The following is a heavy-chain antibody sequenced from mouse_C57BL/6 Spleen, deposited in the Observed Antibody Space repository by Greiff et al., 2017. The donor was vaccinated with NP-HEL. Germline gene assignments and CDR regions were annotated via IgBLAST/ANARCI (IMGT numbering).Heavy chain of an antibody. J-gene: IGHJ1*03. V-gene: IGHV1-4*01. CDR3: ARAGGSGYYWDVDV. Sequence: VQLQQSGAELARPGASVKMSCKASGYTFTSYTMHWVKQRPGQGLEWIGYINPNSGYTKYNQKFKGKATLTADKSSSTAYMQLSSLTSEDSAVYYGARAGGSGYYWDVDVWGKGTTVTVSS. CDR2: INPNSGYT. D-gene: IGHD2-2*01. CDR1: GYTFTSYT.